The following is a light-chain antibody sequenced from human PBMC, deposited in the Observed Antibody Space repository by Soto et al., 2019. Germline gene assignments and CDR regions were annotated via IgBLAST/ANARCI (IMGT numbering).Light chain of an antibody. J-gene: IGLJ1*01. CDR2: EVT. V-gene: IGLV2-18*02. CDR3: SSYTSSSTYV. Sequence: HSVLTQPPSVSGSPGQSVTISCTGTSSDVGYYNRVSWYQQPPGTAPKLMIYEVTNRPSGVPDRFSGSKSGNTASLIISGLRAEDEADYYCSSYTSSSTYVFGTGTKLTVL. CDR1: SSDVGYYNR.